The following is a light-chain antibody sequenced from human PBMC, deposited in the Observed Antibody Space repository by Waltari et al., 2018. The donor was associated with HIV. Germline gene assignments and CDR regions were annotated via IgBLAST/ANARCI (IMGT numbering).Light chain of an antibody. CDR3: SSYTDSDTLL. CDR1: ISDIGLYDL. CDR2: DVN. J-gene: IGLJ2*01. V-gene: IGLV2-14*01. Sequence: QSALTQPASVSGSPGQSITISCTGAISDIGLYDLVSWYQKYPGKAPQLIIYDVNTRPSGISNRFSGSKSGNTASLTISALQGDDEADYYCSSYTDSDTLLFGGGTKLTVL.